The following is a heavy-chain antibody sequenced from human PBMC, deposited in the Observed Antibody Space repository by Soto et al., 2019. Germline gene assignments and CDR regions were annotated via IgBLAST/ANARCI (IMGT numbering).Heavy chain of an antibody. CDR3: ARHLWGDAFDI. D-gene: IGHD1-26*01. CDR1: GFTFSSYW. J-gene: IGHJ3*02. V-gene: IGHV3-7*01. Sequence: GGSLRLSCAASGFTFSSYWMSWVRQAPGKGLEWVASIKQDGSEKYYVDSVKGRFTISRDNAKNSLYLQMNSLRAEDSSVYSCARHLWGDAFDIWGQGTMVTVSS. CDR2: IKQDGSEK.